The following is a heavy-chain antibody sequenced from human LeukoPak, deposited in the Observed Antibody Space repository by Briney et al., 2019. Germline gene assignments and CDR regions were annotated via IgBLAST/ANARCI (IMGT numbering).Heavy chain of an antibody. CDR2: ISGGGGST. CDR3: AKGGKWDVTPFDY. D-gene: IGHD1-26*01. CDR1: GFTFTSYS. Sequence: GGSLRLSCAASGFTFTSYSMNWVRQAPGKGLEWVSPISGGGGSTYYADSVKGRVTISRDSSKHTLYLQVNSLRAEDTAVYYCAKGGKWDVTPFDYWGQGTLVTVSS. V-gene: IGHV3-23*01. J-gene: IGHJ4*02.